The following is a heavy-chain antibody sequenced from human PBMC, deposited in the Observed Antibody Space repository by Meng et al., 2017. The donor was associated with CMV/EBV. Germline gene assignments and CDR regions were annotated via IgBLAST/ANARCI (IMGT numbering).Heavy chain of an antibody. J-gene: IGHJ4*02. Sequence: RLPPQGSGPRPVKPSATLSLTCTVSGGSISSSSYYWGWIRQPPGKGLEWIGSIYYSGSTYYNPSLKSRVTISVDTSKNQFSLKLSSVTAADTAVYYCARYYYDSSGYFDYWGQGTLVTVSS. CDR1: GGSISSSSYY. CDR2: IYYSGST. V-gene: IGHV4-39*06. D-gene: IGHD3-22*01. CDR3: ARYYYDSSGYFDY.